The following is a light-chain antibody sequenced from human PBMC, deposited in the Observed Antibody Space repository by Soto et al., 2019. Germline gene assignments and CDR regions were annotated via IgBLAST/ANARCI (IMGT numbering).Light chain of an antibody. CDR3: SSYAGNYVYV. CDR2: DVS. CDR1: SIDVGGYNY. J-gene: IGLJ1*01. V-gene: IGLV2-11*01. Sequence: QSVLTQPRSVSGSPGQSVTIPCTGTSIDVGGYNYVSWYQRHAGKGPKLIIYDVSERPSGVPDRFSASKSGNTASLTISGLQAEDEADYYCSSYAGNYVYVFGSGTKVTVL.